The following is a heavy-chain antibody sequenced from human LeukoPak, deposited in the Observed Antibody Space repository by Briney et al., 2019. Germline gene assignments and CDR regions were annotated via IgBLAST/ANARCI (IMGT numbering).Heavy chain of an antibody. CDR1: GFTFSSYA. J-gene: IGHJ4*02. D-gene: IGHD6-19*01. CDR2: ISSSGSTI. Sequence: GGSLRLSCAASGFTFSSYAMSWVRQAPGKGLEWVSYISSSGSTIYYADSVKGRFTISRDNAKNSLYLQMNSLRAEDTAVYYCARGGNIAVAGTPDYWGQGTLVTVSS. V-gene: IGHV3-48*03. CDR3: ARGGNIAVAGTPDY.